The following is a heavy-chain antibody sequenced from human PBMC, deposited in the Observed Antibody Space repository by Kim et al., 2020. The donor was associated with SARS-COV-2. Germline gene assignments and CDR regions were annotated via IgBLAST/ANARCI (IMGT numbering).Heavy chain of an antibody. CDR3: ARMGYNWNYYFDY. Sequence: YTPSRKSRVTISVDTSKNQFSLKLSSVTAADTAVYYCARMGYNWNYYFDYWGQGTLVTVSS. V-gene: IGHV4-59*01. J-gene: IGHJ4*02. D-gene: IGHD1-7*01.